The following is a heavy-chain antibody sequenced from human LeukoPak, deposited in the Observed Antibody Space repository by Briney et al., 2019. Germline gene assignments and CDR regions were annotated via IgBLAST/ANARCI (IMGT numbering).Heavy chain of an antibody. CDR1: GYSISSGYY. J-gene: IGHJ4*02. D-gene: IGHD2-21*02. CDR2: IYYSGST. V-gene: IGHV4-38-2*02. CDR3: ARHGYTPAYCGGDCLQESDY. Sequence: SETLSLTCTVSGYSISSGYYWGWIRQPPGKGLEWIGSIYYSGSTYYNPSLKSRVTISVDTSKNQFSPKLSSVTAADTAVYYCARHGYTPAYCGGDCLQESDYWGQGTLVTVSS.